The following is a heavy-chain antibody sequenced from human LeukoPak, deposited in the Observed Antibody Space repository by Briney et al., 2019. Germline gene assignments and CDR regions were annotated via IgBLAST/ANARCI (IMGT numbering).Heavy chain of an antibody. Sequence: SETLSLTCTVSGGSISSSSYYWGWIRQPPGKGLEWIGSIYYSGSTYYNPSLKSRVTISVDTSKNQFSLKLSSVTAADTAVYYCAGDKAGYFDWLLNWFDPWGQGTLVTVSS. CDR1: GGSISSSSYY. J-gene: IGHJ5*02. V-gene: IGHV4-39*02. CDR2: IYYSGST. CDR3: AGDKAGYFDWLLNWFDP. D-gene: IGHD3-9*01.